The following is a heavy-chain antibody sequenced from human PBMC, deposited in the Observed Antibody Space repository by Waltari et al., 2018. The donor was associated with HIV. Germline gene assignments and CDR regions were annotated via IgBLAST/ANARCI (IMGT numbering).Heavy chain of an antibody. J-gene: IGHJ6*02. Sequence: QVQLVQSGAEVKKPGASVKVSCKASGYTFTSYYMHWVRQAPGQGLEWMGIINPSGGSTSYAQKFQGRVTMTRDTSTSTVYMELSSLRSEDTAVYYCAIVVVPAAMGDYYGMDVWGQGTTVTVSS. D-gene: IGHD2-2*01. V-gene: IGHV1-46*03. CDR2: INPSGGST. CDR3: AIVVVPAAMGDYYGMDV. CDR1: GYTFTSYY.